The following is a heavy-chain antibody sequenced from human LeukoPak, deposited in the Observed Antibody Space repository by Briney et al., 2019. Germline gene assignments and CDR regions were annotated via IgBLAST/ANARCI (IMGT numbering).Heavy chain of an antibody. J-gene: IGHJ4*02. Sequence: ASVKVSCKASGYTFTSYGISWVRQAPGQGLEWMGWISAYNGNTNYAQKVQGRVTMTTDTSTSTAYMELRSLRSDDTAVYYCARDRVMVRGVTTTHNIDFWGQGTLVTVSS. V-gene: IGHV1-18*01. CDR3: ARDRVMVRGVTTTHNIDF. CDR1: GYTFTSYG. D-gene: IGHD3-10*01. CDR2: ISAYNGNT.